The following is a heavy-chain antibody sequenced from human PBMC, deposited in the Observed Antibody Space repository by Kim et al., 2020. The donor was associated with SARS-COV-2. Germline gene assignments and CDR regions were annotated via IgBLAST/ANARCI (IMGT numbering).Heavy chain of an antibody. V-gene: IGHV3-11*06. CDR1: GFTFSDYY. D-gene: IGHD3-9*01. CDR3: ARASPLRYFDY. CDR2: ISGGSVYT. Sequence: GGSLRLSCTASGFTFSDYYMTWIRQAPGKGLECISHISGGSVYTNYADSVKGRFSISRDDAKNSLFLQMNSLRAEDTAVYYCARASPLRYFDYWGQGIL. J-gene: IGHJ4*02.